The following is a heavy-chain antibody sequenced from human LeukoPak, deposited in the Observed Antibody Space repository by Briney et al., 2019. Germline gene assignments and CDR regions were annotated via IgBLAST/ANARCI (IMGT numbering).Heavy chain of an antibody. V-gene: IGHV3-48*02. CDR3: ARQDVDTRSTIFSFYYYYMDV. J-gene: IGHJ6*03. CDR1: GFTFSSYS. Sequence: PGGSLRLSCAVSGFTFSSYSMNWVRQAPGKGLEWISFISSGSSLRYYADSVKGRFTISRDNAKNSLYLQMNSLRDEDTAVYYCARQDVDTRSTIFSFYYYYMDVWGKGTPVTVSS. D-gene: IGHD3-3*01. CDR2: ISSGSSLR.